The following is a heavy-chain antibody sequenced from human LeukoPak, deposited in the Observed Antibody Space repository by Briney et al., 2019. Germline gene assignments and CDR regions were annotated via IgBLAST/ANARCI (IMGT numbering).Heavy chain of an antibody. D-gene: IGHD3-10*01. V-gene: IGHV4-39*01. J-gene: IGHJ4*02. CDR1: GGSISGSSYY. Sequence: SETLSLTCTVSGGSISGSSYYWGWIRQPPGKGLEWIGSIFYDGNTSYNPSLKSRVTISVDTSKNQFSLKVDSVTAADTAVFYCARHGSYYFDYWGQGMLVTVSS. CDR2: IFYDGNT. CDR3: ARHGSYYFDY.